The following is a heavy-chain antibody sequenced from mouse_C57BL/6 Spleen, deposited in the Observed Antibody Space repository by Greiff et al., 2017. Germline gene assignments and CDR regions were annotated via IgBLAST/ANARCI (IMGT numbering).Heavy chain of an antibody. CDR3: ARDYYGSRGWYFDV. CDR2: IYPGDGDT. V-gene: IGHV1-82*01. D-gene: IGHD1-1*01. CDR1: GYAFSSSW. Sequence: VQLQQSGPELVKPGASVKISCKASGYAFSSSWMNWVKQRPGKGLEWIGRIYPGDGDTNYNGKFKGKATLTADKSSSTAYMQLSSLTSEDSAVYFCARDYYGSRGWYFDVWGTGTTVTVSS. J-gene: IGHJ1*03.